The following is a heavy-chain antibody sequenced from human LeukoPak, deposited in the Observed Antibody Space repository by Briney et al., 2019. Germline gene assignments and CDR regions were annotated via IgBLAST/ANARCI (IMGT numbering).Heavy chain of an antibody. CDR2: IRSKAYGGTT. CDR1: GFTFGDCA. J-gene: IGHJ4*02. CDR3: TRDPNPYYYDSSGLFDY. Sequence: PGGSLRLSCTASGFTFGDCAMSWFRQAPGKGLEWVGFIRSKAYGGTTEYAASVKGRFTISRDDSKSIAYLQMNSLKTEDTAVYYCTRDPNPYYYDSSGLFDYWGQGTLVTVSS. D-gene: IGHD3-22*01. V-gene: IGHV3-49*03.